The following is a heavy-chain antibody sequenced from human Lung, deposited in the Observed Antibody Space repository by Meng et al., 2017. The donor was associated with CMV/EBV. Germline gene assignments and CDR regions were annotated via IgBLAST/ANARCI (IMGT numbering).Heavy chain of an antibody. D-gene: IGHD3-16*01. CDR3: AREPEATYPEYDGYYFDY. Sequence: SXXVSXKASGGTFSSYTVNWVRQAPGQGLEWMGRIIPMFGATNYTQKFQGRVTITTDESTSTAYMELSSLRSEDTAVYYCAREPEATYPEYDGYYFDYWXQGTXVTGAS. J-gene: IGHJ4*02. CDR1: GGTFSSYT. CDR2: IIPMFGAT. V-gene: IGHV1-69*05.